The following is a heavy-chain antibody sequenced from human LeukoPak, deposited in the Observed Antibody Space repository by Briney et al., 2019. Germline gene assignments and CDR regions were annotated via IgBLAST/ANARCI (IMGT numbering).Heavy chain of an antibody. J-gene: IGHJ4*02. Sequence: GGSLRLSCAASGFTFSSYGMHWVRQAPGKGLEGVAVIWYDGSNTYYADSVKGRFTISRDNSKNTLYLQMNSLRAEDTAVYYCTRDLWTGATPTVDYWGQGTLVTVSS. V-gene: IGHV3-33*01. CDR1: GFTFSSYG. CDR3: TRDLWTGATPTVDY. CDR2: IWYDGSNT. D-gene: IGHD1-26*01.